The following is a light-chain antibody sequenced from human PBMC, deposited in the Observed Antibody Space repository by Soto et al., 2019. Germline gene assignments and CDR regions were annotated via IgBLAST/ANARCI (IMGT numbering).Light chain of an antibody. J-gene: IGKJ1*01. CDR2: GTS. V-gene: IGKV3-20*01. Sequence: EIVFTQSPCTLSLSPGERATLSCRASQSVSSYYLAWYQQKPGQAPRLLMFGTSNRATDIPDRFGGSGSGTDFTLTISRLEPEDVAVYYCQHYSRTLPWTFGQGTKVDIK. CDR3: QHYSRTLPWT. CDR1: QSVSSYY.